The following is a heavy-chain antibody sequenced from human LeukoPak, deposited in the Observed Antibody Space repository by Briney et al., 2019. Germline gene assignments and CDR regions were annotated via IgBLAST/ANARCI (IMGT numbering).Heavy chain of an antibody. Sequence: GRSLRLSCAASGFTFDDYAIHRVRQAPGKGLEWVSGISWNSGSIGYADSVKGRFTISRDNAKNSLYLQMNSLRAEDTALYYCAKEGDRGAFDYWGQGTLVTVSS. CDR2: ISWNSGSI. J-gene: IGHJ4*02. D-gene: IGHD3-10*01. CDR3: AKEGDRGAFDY. V-gene: IGHV3-9*01. CDR1: GFTFDDYA.